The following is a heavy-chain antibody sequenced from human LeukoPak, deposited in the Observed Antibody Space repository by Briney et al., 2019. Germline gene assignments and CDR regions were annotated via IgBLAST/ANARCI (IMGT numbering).Heavy chain of an antibody. CDR1: GGSISSYY. V-gene: IGHV4-59*01. CDR3: ARGGDYYDSSGYYYDY. J-gene: IGHJ4*02. Sequence: SETLSLTCTVSGGSISSYYWSWIRQPPGKGLEWIGYIYYSGSTNYNPSLKSRVTISVDTSKNQFSLKLSSVTAADTAVYYRARGGDYYDSSGYYYDYWGQGTLVTVSS. D-gene: IGHD3-22*01. CDR2: IYYSGST.